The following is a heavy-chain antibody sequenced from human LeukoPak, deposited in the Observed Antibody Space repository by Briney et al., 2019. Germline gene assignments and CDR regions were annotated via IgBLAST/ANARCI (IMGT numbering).Heavy chain of an antibody. CDR1: GFTFSSYE. V-gene: IGHV3-13*01. CDR2: IGTASDT. CDR3: ARGPPRGKYYYMDV. Sequence: GGSLRLSCAASGFTFSSYEMNWVRQAPGKGLEWVSTIGTASDTYYPGSVEGRFTLSRDNAKNSLYLQMNSLTAGDTAVYYCARGPPRGKYYYMDVWGKGTTVTVSS. D-gene: IGHD1-1*01. J-gene: IGHJ6*03.